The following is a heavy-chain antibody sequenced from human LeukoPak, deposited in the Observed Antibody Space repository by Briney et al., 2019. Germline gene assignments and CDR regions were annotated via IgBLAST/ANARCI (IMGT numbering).Heavy chain of an antibody. CDR3: AMVRGVIFDY. V-gene: IGHV3-48*04. CDR2: ISSNSSTI. CDR1: GITFSRYS. J-gene: IGHJ4*02. D-gene: IGHD3-10*01. Sequence: GGSLRLSCAASGITFSRYSMNWVRQAPGKGPGWVSYISSNSSTIYYADSVKGRFTISRDDAKNSLYLQMNSLRVEDTAVYYCAMVRGVIFDYWGRGTLVTVSS.